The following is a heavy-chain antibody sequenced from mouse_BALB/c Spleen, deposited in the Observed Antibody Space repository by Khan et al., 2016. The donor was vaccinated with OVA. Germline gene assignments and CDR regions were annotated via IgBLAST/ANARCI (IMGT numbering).Heavy chain of an antibody. J-gene: IGHJ1*01. D-gene: IGHD1-1*01. CDR3: ARDDGSRYWYFDV. Sequence: EVKLQESGPGLVKPSQTVSLTCTVTGISITSGNYRWSWIRQFPGNKLEWIGNIYYSGTVTYNPSLTSRTTITRDTSKTQFLLERNSLTAEDTATYYCARDDGSRYWYFDVGGAGTTVTVSS. V-gene: IGHV3-5*02. CDR2: IYYSGTV. CDR1: GISITSGNYR.